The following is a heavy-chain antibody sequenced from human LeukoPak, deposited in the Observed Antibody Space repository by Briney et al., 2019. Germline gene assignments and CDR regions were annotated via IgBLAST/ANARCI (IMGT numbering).Heavy chain of an antibody. V-gene: IGHV3-23*01. J-gene: IGHJ4*02. Sequence: GGSLRLSCAASGFTFSSYAMSWVRQAPGKGLEWVSAISGSGGSTYHADSVKGRFTISRDNSKNTLYLQMNSLRAEDTAVYYCAKDRYSGYDYQGFDYWGQGTLVTVSS. D-gene: IGHD5-12*01. CDR2: ISGSGGST. CDR1: GFTFSSYA. CDR3: AKDRYSGYDYQGFDY.